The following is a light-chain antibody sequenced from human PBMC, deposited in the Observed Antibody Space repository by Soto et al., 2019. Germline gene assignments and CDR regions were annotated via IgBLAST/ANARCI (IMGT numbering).Light chain of an antibody. Sequence: EIVMTQSPDMLSVSPGARATLSCRATQSVDSNLAWYQQKPGQAPRLLISGASTRATAIPARFSGSGSGTEFTLTISSLQSEDFAVYYCQQYNNWPRTFGQGTKVDIK. CDR1: QSVDSN. V-gene: IGKV3-15*01. J-gene: IGKJ1*01. CDR3: QQYNNWPRT. CDR2: GAS.